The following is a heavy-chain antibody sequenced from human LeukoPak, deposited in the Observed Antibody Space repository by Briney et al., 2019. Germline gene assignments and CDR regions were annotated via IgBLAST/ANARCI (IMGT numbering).Heavy chain of an antibody. D-gene: IGHD4-23*01. CDR3: ATSEGGGFFDY. J-gene: IGHJ4*02. V-gene: IGHV4-38-2*01. Sequence: GSLRLSCAASGFTFGTYTMNWVRQPPGKGLEWIAIMLHTGSTHYNPSLQSRVTISIDTSKNHFSLKLRSVSAADTAIYYCATSEGGGFFDYWGQGTPVTVSS. CDR1: GFTFGTYT. CDR2: MLHTGST.